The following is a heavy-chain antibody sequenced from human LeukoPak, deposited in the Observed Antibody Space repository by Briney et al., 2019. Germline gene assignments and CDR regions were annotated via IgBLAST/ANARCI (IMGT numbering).Heavy chain of an antibody. CDR1: GFTFSNYA. CDR3: ANRRGSSWYGVAEYFQH. D-gene: IGHD6-13*01. V-gene: IGHV3-23*01. J-gene: IGHJ1*01. CDR2: IRGSGSGGST. Sequence: GGSLRLSCAVSGFTFSNYAMTWVRQAPGKGLEWVSVIRGSGSGGSTSYADSVKGRFTISRDNSKNTLYLQMNSLRAEDTAVYYCANRRGSSWYGVAEYFQHWGQGTLVTVSS.